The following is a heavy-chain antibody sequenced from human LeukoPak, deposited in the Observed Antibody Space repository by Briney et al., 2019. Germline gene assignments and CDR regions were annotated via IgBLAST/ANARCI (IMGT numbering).Heavy chain of an antibody. D-gene: IGHD1-26*01. V-gene: IGHV3-11*01. CDR1: GFTFSDYY. CDR3: AIGWELLRAAFDI. Sequence: GGSLRLSCAASGFTFSDYYMSWIRQAPGKGLEWVSYISRSGSTIYYADSVKGRFTISRDNAKNSLYLQMNSLRAEDTAVYYCAIGWELLRAAFDIWGQGTMVTVSS. CDR2: ISRSGSTI. J-gene: IGHJ3*02.